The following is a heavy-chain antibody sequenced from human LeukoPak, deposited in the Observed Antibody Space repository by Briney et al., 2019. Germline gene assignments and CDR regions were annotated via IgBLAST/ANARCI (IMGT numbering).Heavy chain of an antibody. CDR3: ARDNSVGDYAWWFDP. Sequence: GASVKVSCKASGYTFTSYGISWVRQAPGQWLEWMGWISAYNVNTNYAQKLQGRVTMTTDPSTSTAYMELRRLRCEGAAVYYCARDNSVGDYAWWFDPWGQGTLVTVSS. D-gene: IGHD1-26*01. CDR1: GYTFTSYG. J-gene: IGHJ5*02. CDR2: ISAYNVNT. V-gene: IGHV1-18*01.